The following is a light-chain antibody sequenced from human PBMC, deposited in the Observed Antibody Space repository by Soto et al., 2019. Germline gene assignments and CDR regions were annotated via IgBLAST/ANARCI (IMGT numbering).Light chain of an antibody. CDR1: QSLAYSDGNTY. J-gene: IGKJ2*01. V-gene: IGKV2-30*01. CDR2: KVS. CDR3: LQGTHWPPYT. Sequence: DVVMTQSPLSLPVTLGQPASISCRSSQSLAYSDGNTYLNWFQQRPGQSPRRLIYKVSNRDSGVPDRFWGSGSGTDFPLKISRVEAEDVGVYYCLQGTHWPPYTFGQGTKLEIK.